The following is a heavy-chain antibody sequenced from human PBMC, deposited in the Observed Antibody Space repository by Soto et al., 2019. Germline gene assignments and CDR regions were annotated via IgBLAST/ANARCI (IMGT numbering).Heavy chain of an antibody. J-gene: IGHJ2*01. CDR2: IKQDGSEK. Sequence: GGSLRLSCAASGFTFSSYWMSWVRQAPGKGLEWVANIKQDGSEKYYVDSVKGRFTISRDNAKNSLYLQMNSLRAEDTAVYYCARALSGGNSAWYFDLWGRGTLVTVSS. D-gene: IGHD2-21*02. CDR1: GFTFSSYW. CDR3: ARALSGGNSAWYFDL. V-gene: IGHV3-7*01.